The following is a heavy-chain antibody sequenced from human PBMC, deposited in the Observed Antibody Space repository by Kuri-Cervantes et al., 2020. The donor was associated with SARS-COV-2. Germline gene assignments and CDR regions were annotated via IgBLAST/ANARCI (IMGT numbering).Heavy chain of an antibody. D-gene: IGHD2-2*01. CDR1: GGSFIGYY. Sequence: SETLSLPCAVYGGSFIGYYCSWIRQPPGKGLEWIGEINHSGSTNYNPSHKSRVTISVDTSKNQFSLKLSSVTAADKPVYYCARALYIVVIPAAMWERGEYYSGMDVWGQGTTVTVSS. V-gene: IGHV4-34*01. J-gene: IGHJ6*02. CDR2: INHSGST. CDR3: ARALYIVVIPAAMWERGEYYSGMDV.